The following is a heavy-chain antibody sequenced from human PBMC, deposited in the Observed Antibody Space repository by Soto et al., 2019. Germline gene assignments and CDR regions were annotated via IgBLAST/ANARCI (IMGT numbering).Heavy chain of an antibody. D-gene: IGHD3-3*01. CDR3: ARDRGNFGVVLADFYQYGMDV. CDR1: GDSVTSGSIY. CDR2: VHYTGST. J-gene: IGHJ6*02. Sequence: QVQLQESGPGLVKPSETLSLTCTVSGDSVTSGSIYWSWIRQPPGKGLEWIGYVHYTGSTNYNPYIKSRVAISVDTSKDHFSLTLSSVTAADTGVYYCARDRGNFGVVLADFYQYGMDVWGQGTAVKVSS. V-gene: IGHV4-61*03.